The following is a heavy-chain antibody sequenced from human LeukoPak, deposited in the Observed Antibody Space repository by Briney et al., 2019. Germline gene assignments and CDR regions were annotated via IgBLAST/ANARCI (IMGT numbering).Heavy chain of an antibody. CDR2: ISCGGGIT. Sequence: PGGSLRLSCAASGFTFSSYATSWVRQAPGKGLEWVSGISCGGGITDYADSVKGRFTISRDNSKNTLYLQMNSLRAEDTAVYYCAKNPGYNWNYGYSDYWGQGTLVTVSS. D-gene: IGHD1-7*01. V-gene: IGHV3-23*01. CDR1: GFTFSSYA. CDR3: AKNPGYNWNYGYSDY. J-gene: IGHJ4*02.